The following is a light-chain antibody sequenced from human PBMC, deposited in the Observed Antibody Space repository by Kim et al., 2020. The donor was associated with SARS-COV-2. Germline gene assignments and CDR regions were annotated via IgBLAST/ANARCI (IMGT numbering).Light chain of an antibody. CDR3: AAWDDSLHAWV. CDR2: GNS. Sequence: GRRVAVSWSGSSFNSGSHFVYWRQKLPGTAPNLLIHGNSQRPSGVPDRFSGSKSGTSASLAISGLRSEDEGIYHCAAWDDSLHAWVFGGGTQLTVL. J-gene: IGLJ3*02. CDR1: SFNSGSHF. V-gene: IGLV1-47*01.